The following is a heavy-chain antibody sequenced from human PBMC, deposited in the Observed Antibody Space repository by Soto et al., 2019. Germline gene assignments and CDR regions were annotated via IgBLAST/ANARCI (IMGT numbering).Heavy chain of an antibody. CDR2: TYYRSKWYN. J-gene: IGHJ3*02. V-gene: IGHV6-1*01. D-gene: IGHD1-26*01. CDR1: GDSVSSNIAA. Sequence: SQTLSLTCAISGDSVSSNIAAWNWIRQSPARGLEWLGKTYYRSKWYNDYAVSVKRRININPDTSKNQFSLQLNSVPHEDTAVYYCAREFRWEGLYDAFDIWGQGTMVTVSS. CDR3: AREFRWEGLYDAFDI.